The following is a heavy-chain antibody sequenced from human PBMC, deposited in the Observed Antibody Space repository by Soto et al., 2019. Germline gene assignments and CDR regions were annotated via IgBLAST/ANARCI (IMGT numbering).Heavy chain of an antibody. J-gene: IGHJ4*02. D-gene: IGHD1-1*01. Sequence: GGSLRLSCSASGFTFSSYAMHWVRQAPGKGLEYVSAISSNGGSTYYADSVKGRFTISRDNSKNTLYLQMSSLRAEDTAVYYCVKDPGKELETFDYWGQGTLVTVSS. V-gene: IGHV3-64D*08. CDR1: GFTFSSYA. CDR3: VKDPGKELETFDY. CDR2: ISSNGGST.